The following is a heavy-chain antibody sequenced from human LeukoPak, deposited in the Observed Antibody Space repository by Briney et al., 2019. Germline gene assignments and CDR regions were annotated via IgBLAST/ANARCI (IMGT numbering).Heavy chain of an antibody. Sequence: GSLRLSCAASGFTFSSYAMSWVRQAPGKGLEWVSAISGSGGSTYYADSVKGRFTISRDNSKNTLYLQVNSLRAEDTAVYYCAKDGRYFDWFHYWGQGSLVTVSS. J-gene: IGHJ5*01. D-gene: IGHD3-9*01. CDR2: ISGSGGST. V-gene: IGHV3-23*01. CDR1: GFTFSSYA. CDR3: AKDGRYFDWFHY.